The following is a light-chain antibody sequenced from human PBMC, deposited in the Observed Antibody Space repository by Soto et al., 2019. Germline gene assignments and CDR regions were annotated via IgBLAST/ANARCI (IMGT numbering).Light chain of an antibody. CDR2: DIN. CDR1: SSDVGNYIF. CDR3: VSYTTSASYV. J-gene: IGLJ1*01. V-gene: IGLV2-14*01. Sequence: QSVLTRPASVSGSPGQSITSSCTGTSSDVGNYIFVSWYRQHPGKAPKLMIYDINNRPSGVSNRFSGSKSGNTASLTISGLQAEDEADYYCVSYTTSASYVFGTGTKVTVL.